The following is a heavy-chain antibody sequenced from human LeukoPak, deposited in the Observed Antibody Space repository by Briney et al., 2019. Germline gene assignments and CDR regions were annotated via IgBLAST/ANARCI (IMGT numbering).Heavy chain of an antibody. D-gene: IGHD4-17*01. CDR2: ISWNSGSI. J-gene: IGHJ4*02. V-gene: IGHV3-9*01. Sequence: GGSLRLSCAASGFTFDDYAMHWVRQAPGKGLEWVSGISWNSGSIGYADSVTGRFTISRDNAKNSLYLQMNSLRAEDTALYYCAKDFSTVTTLYYFDYWGQGTLVTVSS. CDR1: GFTFDDYA. CDR3: AKDFSTVTTLYYFDY.